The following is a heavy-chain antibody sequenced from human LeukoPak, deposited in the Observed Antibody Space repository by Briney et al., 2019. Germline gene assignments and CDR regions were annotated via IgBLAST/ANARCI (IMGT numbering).Heavy chain of an antibody. CDR3: AKYVAELYYDFWSGYYTDY. Sequence: GGSLRLSCAASGFTFSSYAMSWVRQAPGKGLEWVSAISGSGGSPYYADSVKGRFTISRDNSKNTLYLQMNSLRAEDTAVYYCAKYVAELYYDFWSGYYTDYWGQGTLVTVSS. CDR2: ISGSGGSP. D-gene: IGHD3-3*01. V-gene: IGHV3-23*01. J-gene: IGHJ4*02. CDR1: GFTFSSYA.